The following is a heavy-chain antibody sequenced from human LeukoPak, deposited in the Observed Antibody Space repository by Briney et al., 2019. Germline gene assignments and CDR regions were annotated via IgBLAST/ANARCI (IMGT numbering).Heavy chain of an antibody. D-gene: IGHD3-10*01. Sequence: PSETLSLTXTVSGYSISSGYYWGWIRQPPGKGLEWIGSIYHSGSTYYNPSLKSRVTISVDTSKNQFSLKLSSVTAADTAVYYCARVLAGAFDIWGQGTMVTVSS. CDR2: IYHSGST. V-gene: IGHV4-38-2*02. J-gene: IGHJ3*02. CDR1: GYSISSGYY. CDR3: ARVLAGAFDI.